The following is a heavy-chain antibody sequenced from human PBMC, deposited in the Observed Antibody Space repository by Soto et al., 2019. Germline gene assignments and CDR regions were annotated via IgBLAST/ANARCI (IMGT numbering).Heavy chain of an antibody. D-gene: IGHD2-2*02. Sequence: QVQLVHSGAEVKKPGSSVKVSCKASGGTFSSYTISWVRQAPGQGLEWMGRIIPILGIANYAQKFQGRVTITADKSTSTAYMELSSLRSEDTAVYYCARDLGGLVVPAAIPSEAYYYYMDVWGKGTTVTVSS. V-gene: IGHV1-69*04. J-gene: IGHJ6*03. CDR3: ARDLGGLVVPAAIPSEAYYYYMDV. CDR1: GGTFSSYT. CDR2: IIPILGIA.